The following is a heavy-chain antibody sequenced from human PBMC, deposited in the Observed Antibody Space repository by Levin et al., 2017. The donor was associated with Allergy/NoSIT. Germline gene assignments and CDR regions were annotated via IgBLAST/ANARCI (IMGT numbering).Heavy chain of an antibody. CDR3: ARQLGNFWSGYNYFDY. V-gene: IGHV3-48*03. Sequence: PGGSLRLSCAASGFTFSSYEMNWVRQAPGKGLEWVSYISSGGSTIYYADSVKGRFTISRDNAKNSLYLQMNSLRAEDTAVYYCARQLGNFWSGYNYFDYWGQGTLVTVSS. J-gene: IGHJ4*02. D-gene: IGHD3-3*01. CDR1: GFTFSSYE. CDR2: ISSGGSTI.